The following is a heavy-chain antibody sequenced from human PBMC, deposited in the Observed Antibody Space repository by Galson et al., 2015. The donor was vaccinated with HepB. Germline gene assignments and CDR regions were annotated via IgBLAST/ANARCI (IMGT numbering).Heavy chain of an antibody. CDR1: GFTFSNDW. V-gene: IGHV3-33*08. Sequence: SLRLSCAASGFTFSNDWMSWVRQAPGKGLEWVAVIWYDGSKKNYADSVKGRFTISRDNSKNTLFLQMNSLRAEDTAVYYCARDSVAVRPAWFDPWGQATLVIVSS. J-gene: IGHJ5*02. CDR2: IWYDGSKK. CDR3: ARDSVAVRPAWFDP. D-gene: IGHD6-6*01.